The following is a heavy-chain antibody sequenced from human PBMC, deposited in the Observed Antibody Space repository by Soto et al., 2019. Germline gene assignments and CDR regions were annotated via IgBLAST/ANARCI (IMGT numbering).Heavy chain of an antibody. J-gene: IGHJ4*02. CDR3: ARDAPWLDIVATCFIN. Sequence: PGGSLRLSCAASGFTFSSYSMNWVRQAPGKGLEWVSYISSSSSTIYYADSVKGRFTISRDNAKNSLYLQMNSLRAEDTAVYYCARDAPWLDIVATCFINWGQGTLVTVSS. D-gene: IGHD5-12*01. V-gene: IGHV3-48*01. CDR1: GFTFSSYS. CDR2: ISSSSSTI.